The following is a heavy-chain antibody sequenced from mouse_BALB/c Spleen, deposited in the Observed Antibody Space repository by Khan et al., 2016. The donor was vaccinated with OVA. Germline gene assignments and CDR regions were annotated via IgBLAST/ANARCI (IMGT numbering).Heavy chain of an antibody. J-gene: IGHJ4*01. CDR2: INPRSGYT. D-gene: IGHD2-14*01. CDR1: GYSFTSHT. CDR3: ARRTTGYALDY. Sequence: QVQLQQSGAELARPGASVKMSCKASGYSFTSHTMHWVKQRPGQGLEWIGYINPRSGYTNYNQKFNDKATLTADKSSSTAYMQLSSLTSEDSAVYDWARRTTGYALDYWGQGTSVTVSS. V-gene: IGHV1-4*01.